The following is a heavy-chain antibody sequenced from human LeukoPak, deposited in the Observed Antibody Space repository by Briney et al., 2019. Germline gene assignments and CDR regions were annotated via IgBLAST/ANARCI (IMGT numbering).Heavy chain of an antibody. Sequence: ASVTVSFKVSGNSLSELSIQWVRQAPGKGVECMGGFDPEEAKMVYSQNFQGRVMMTEDTSTQTAYMELSGLTSDDTAVYYCTTRSGDFWSGFVNWGQGTLVTVSS. CDR1: GNSLSELS. V-gene: IGHV1-24*01. CDR2: FDPEEAKM. J-gene: IGHJ4*02. D-gene: IGHD3-3*01. CDR3: TTRSGDFWSGFVN.